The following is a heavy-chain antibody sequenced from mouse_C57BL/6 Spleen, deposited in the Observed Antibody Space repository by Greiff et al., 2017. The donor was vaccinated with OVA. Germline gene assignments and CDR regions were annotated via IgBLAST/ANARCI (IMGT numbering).Heavy chain of an antibody. V-gene: IGHV1-53*01. CDR1: GYTFTSYW. J-gene: IGHJ1*03. CDR3: ARERVLLRPYWYFEV. CDR2: INPSNGGT. Sequence: VQLQQSGTELVKPGASVKLSCKASGYTFTSYWMHWVKQRPGQGLEWIGNINPSNGGTNYNEKFKSKATLTVDKSSSTAYMQLSSLTSEDSAVSYCARERVLLRPYWYFEVWGTGSTGTASP. D-gene: IGHD1-1*01.